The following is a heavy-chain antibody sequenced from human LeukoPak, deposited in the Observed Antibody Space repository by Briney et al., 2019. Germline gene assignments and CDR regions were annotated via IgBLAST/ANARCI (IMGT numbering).Heavy chain of an antibody. D-gene: IGHD3-10*01. CDR1: GGSISSGSYY. CDR2: IYTSGST. Sequence: PSQTLSLTCTVSGGSISSGSYYWSWIRQPAGKGLEWIGRIYTSGSTNYNPSLKSRVTISVDTSKNQFSLKLSSVTAADTAVYYCAGTMVREATFDYWGQGTLVTVSS. CDR3: AGTMVREATFDY. J-gene: IGHJ4*02. V-gene: IGHV4-61*02.